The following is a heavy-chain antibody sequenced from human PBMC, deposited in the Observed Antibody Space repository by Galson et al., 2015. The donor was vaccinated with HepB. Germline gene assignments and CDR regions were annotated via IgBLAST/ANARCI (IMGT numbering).Heavy chain of an antibody. CDR1: GVTFRDYS. J-gene: IGHJ2*01. V-gene: IGHV3-21*01. CDR2: ISAGSSYM. Sequence: SLRLSCAASGVTFRDYSINWVRQAPGKGLEWVSYISAGSSYMYYADSVRGRFTISRDNAENFLYLQMNSLRGEDTGVYYCARAGYCGGACYAIQRYWYFDLWGRGTLVTVSS. D-gene: IGHD2-21*02. CDR3: ARAGYCGGACYAIQRYWYFDL.